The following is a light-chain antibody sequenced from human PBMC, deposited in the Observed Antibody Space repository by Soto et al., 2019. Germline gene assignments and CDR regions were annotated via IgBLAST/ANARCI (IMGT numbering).Light chain of an antibody. Sequence: EIVMTQSPATLSVSPGERATLSCRASQSVSSNLAWYQQKPGQAPRLLIYGASTRATGIPARFSGSGSGTEFTLTISSLQSEHFAVYYCQQYNNWPSLFGPGTKVDIK. CDR3: QQYNNWPSL. CDR1: QSVSSN. CDR2: GAS. V-gene: IGKV3-15*01. J-gene: IGKJ3*01.